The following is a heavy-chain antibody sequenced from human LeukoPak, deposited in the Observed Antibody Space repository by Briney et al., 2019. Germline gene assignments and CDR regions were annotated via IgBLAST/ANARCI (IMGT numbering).Heavy chain of an antibody. CDR2: ISYDGSNK. V-gene: IGHV3-30*18. Sequence: PGGSLRLSCAASGFMFSNYGMQWVRQAPGKGLEWVAVISYDGSNKYYADSVKGRFTISRDNSKNTLYLQMNSLRAEDTAVYYCAKEATSGSYWSVFYWGQGTLVTVSS. CDR3: AKEATSGSYWSVFY. J-gene: IGHJ4*02. CDR1: GFMFSNYG. D-gene: IGHD3-10*01.